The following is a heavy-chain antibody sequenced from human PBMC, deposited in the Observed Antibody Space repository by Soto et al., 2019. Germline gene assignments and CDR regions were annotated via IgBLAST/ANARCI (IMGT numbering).Heavy chain of an antibody. J-gene: IGHJ3*01. CDR2: IYRDGKT. D-gene: IGHD2-21*01. V-gene: IGHV3-66*01. CDR1: GFTVSSSF. Sequence: EVQLVESGGGLVQPGGSLRLSCLASGFTVSSSFMNWVRQAPGKGLEWVSVIYRDGKTFYADSVKGRFTISRDKAKNTLYLQMSGLRVWDTAVYYCARDIPEERDVTLCAFDVWGQGTMVTVSP. CDR3: ARDIPEERDVTLCAFDV.